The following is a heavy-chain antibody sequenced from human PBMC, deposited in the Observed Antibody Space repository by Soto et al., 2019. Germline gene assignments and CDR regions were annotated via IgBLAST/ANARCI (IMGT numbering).Heavy chain of an antibody. Sequence: QVQLQESGPGLVKPSGTLSLTCAVSGDSISRSYWWSWVRQLPGKGLEWIGEIYHSGSTIYNPSLQGRVTLSVDKFKNEFSLKMRAVTHADTAVYYCPSNFRQLLADAFDIWGQGTMVTVSS. V-gene: IGHV4-4*02. D-gene: IGHD3-10*01. CDR3: PSNFRQLLADAFDI. CDR1: GDSISRSYW. CDR2: IYHSGST. J-gene: IGHJ3*02.